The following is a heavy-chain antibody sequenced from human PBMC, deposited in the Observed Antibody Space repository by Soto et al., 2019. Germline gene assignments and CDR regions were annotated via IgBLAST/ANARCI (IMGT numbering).Heavy chain of an antibody. J-gene: IGHJ4*02. D-gene: IGHD5-12*01. CDR2: ISAYNGNT. V-gene: IGHV1-18*01. CDR1: GYTFTSYG. CDR3: ARDARVSGHDLDDLDY. Sequence: QVQLVQSGAEVKKPGASVKVSCKASGYTFTSYGISWVRQAPGQGLEWMGWISAYNGNTNYAQKLQGRVTMTTDTNTRTAYMELRRLRSDDTAVYYCARDARVSGHDLDDLDYWGQGTLVTVSS.